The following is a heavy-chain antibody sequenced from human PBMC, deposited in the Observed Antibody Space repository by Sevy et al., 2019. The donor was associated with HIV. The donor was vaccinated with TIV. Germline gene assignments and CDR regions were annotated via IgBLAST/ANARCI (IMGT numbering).Heavy chain of an antibody. D-gene: IGHD3-3*01. J-gene: IGHJ6*02. Sequence: GGSLRLSCAASGFTFSSYAMHWVRQAPGKGLEWVAVISYDGSNKYYADSVKGRFTISRDNSENTLYLQMNSLRAEDTAVYYCARQEVTIFGVAEYGMDVWGQGTTVTVS. CDR1: GFTFSSYA. V-gene: IGHV3-30*04. CDR3: ARQEVTIFGVAEYGMDV. CDR2: ISYDGSNK.